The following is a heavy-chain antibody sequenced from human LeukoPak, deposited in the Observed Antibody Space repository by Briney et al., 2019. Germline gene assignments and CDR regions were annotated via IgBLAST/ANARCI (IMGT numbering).Heavy chain of an antibody. CDR2: ISGSGGST. CDR3: AKDHSSGWPDCFDY. D-gene: IGHD6-19*01. Sequence: GESLRLSCAASGFAFSSYAMNWVRQAPGKGLQWVSAISGSGGSTYYADSVKGRFTISRDNSKNTLYLQMNNLRAEDTAVYYCAKDHSSGWPDCFDYWGQGALVTVSS. CDR1: GFAFSSYA. V-gene: IGHV3-23*01. J-gene: IGHJ4*02.